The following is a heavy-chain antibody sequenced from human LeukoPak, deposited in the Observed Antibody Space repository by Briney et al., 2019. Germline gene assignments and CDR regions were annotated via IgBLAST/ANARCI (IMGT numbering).Heavy chain of an antibody. Sequence: SGTLSLTCAVSGASISNSNWWSWARQPPGKGLEWIGEIFHSGSTNYNPSLKSRVSISVDKSKNRFSLRLSSVTGADTAVYYCASQFGEGLYDYWGQGTMVTVSS. CDR1: GASISNSNW. CDR3: ASQFGEGLYDY. CDR2: IFHSGST. J-gene: IGHJ4*02. D-gene: IGHD3-10*01. V-gene: IGHV4-4*02.